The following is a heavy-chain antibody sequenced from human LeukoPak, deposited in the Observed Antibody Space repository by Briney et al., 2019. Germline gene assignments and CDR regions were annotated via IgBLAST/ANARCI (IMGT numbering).Heavy chain of an antibody. V-gene: IGHV4-31*03. J-gene: IGHJ4*02. CDR2: IYYSGST. CDR3: ARSYGSGSYYNLPFDY. D-gene: IGHD3-10*01. CDR1: GGSISSGGYY. Sequence: PSVTLSLTCTVSGGSISSGGYYWSWIRQHPGKGLEWIGYIYYSGSTYYNPSLKSRVTISVDTSKNQFSLKLSSVTAADTAVYYCARSYGSGSYYNLPFDYWGQGTLVTVSS.